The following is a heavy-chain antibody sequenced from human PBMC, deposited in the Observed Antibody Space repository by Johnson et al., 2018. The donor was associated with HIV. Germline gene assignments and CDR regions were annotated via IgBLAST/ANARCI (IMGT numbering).Heavy chain of an antibody. CDR3: TTDLIVVSPIGAFDV. D-gene: IGHD1-26*01. CDR2: IKRKSDGGTT. V-gene: IGHV3-15*01. Sequence: VQLVESGGGLVQPGGSLRLSCAASGFTFSDYYMSWIRQAPWKGLEWVARIKRKSDGGTTDYAAPVKGRFSISRDDSKSTVYLQMNSLKTEDSAVYYCTTDLIVVSPIGAFDVWGQGTTVTVSS. J-gene: IGHJ3*01. CDR1: GFTFSDYY.